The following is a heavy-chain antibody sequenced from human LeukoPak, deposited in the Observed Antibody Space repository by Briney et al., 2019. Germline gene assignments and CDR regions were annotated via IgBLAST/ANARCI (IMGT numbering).Heavy chain of an antibody. CDR3: ARGDFIKGRFDY. V-gene: IGHV3-7*01. Sequence: GGSLRLPCAASGFTFGAYWMSWVRQAPGKGLEWVANIKQDGSEEYYVDSVKGRFTISRDNAKNSLYLQMNSLRAEDTAVYYCARGDFIKGRFDYWGQGTLVTVSS. D-gene: IGHD4-11*01. J-gene: IGHJ4*02. CDR1: GFTFGAYW. CDR2: IKQDGSEE.